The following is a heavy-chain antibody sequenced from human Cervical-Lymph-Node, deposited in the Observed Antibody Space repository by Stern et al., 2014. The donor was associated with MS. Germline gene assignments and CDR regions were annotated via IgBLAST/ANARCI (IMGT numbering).Heavy chain of an antibody. J-gene: IGHJ2*01. CDR3: ARGWLGPDWYFDL. D-gene: IGHD6-19*01. V-gene: IGHV7-4-1*02. CDR1: GYTFSTYA. CDR2: INTITGNP. Sequence: HVQLVQSGSELKKPGASVKVSCKASGYTFSTYALNWVRQAPGQGLEWMGWINTITGNPTYAPGFTGRFVFSLDTSVSTAYLQISSLRSNDTAVYYCARGWLGPDWYFDLWGRGTLVTVSS.